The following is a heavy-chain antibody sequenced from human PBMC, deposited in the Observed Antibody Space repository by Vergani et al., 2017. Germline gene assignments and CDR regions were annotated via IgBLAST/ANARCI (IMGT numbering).Heavy chain of an antibody. CDR3: ARQKDYYMDV. CDR2: IYYSGST. Sequence: QVQLQESGPGLVKPSETLSLTCTVSGGSISSYYWSWIRQPPGKGLEWIGYIYYSGSTNYNPSLKSRLTISLDTSENHLSLKLTSVTDADTAVYYCARQKDYYMDVWGKGTTVTVS. J-gene: IGHJ6*03. V-gene: IGHV4-59*08. CDR1: GGSISSYY.